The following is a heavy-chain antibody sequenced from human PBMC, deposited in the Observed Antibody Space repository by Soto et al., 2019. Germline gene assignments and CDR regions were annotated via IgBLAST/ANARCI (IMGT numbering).Heavy chain of an antibody. Sequence: GASVKVSCKTSGYTFTEFDTNWVRQAPGQGLEWMGWMNTNTGNTGYAQKFQGRVTMTRDTSISTAYMELRRLRSEDTAVYYCARVVRFFGGHAGYWGQGTLVTVSS. V-gene: IGHV1-8*01. CDR2: MNTNTGNT. CDR1: GYTFTEFD. J-gene: IGHJ4*02. D-gene: IGHD3-3*01. CDR3: ARVVRFFGGHAGY.